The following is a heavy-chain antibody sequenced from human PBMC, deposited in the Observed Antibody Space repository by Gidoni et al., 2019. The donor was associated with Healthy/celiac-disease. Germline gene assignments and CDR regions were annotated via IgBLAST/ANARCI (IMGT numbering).Heavy chain of an antibody. CDR2: IWYDGSNK. CDR3: ARDLAGTHDY. D-gene: IGHD6-13*01. J-gene: IGHJ4*02. V-gene: IGHV3-33*01. Sequence: QVQLVESGGGVVEPGRSLRLSCAASGFTFSSYGMHWVRPAPGKGLGWGAGIWYDGSNKYEADSVNVRFTISRDNSKNTLYRQMNSLRAEDTAVYYCARDLAGTHDYWGQGTLVTVSS. CDR1: GFTFSSYG.